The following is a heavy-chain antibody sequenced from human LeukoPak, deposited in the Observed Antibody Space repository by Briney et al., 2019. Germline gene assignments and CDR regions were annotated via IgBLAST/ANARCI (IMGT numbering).Heavy chain of an antibody. Sequence: PGGSLRLSCAASGFTFDDYAMHWVRQAPGKGLEWVSGISWNSGSIGYADSVKGRFTISRDNAKNSLYLQMNSLRAEDTALYYCAKDPYGSGRIPADYWGQGTLVTVSS. CDR1: GFTFDDYA. CDR2: ISWNSGSI. V-gene: IGHV3-9*01. J-gene: IGHJ4*02. D-gene: IGHD3-10*01. CDR3: AKDPYGSGRIPADY.